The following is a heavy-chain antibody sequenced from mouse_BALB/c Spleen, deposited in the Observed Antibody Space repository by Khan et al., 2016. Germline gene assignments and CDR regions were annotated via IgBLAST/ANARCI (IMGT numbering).Heavy chain of an antibody. D-gene: IGHD1-1*01. CDR1: GYAFTSYN. V-gene: IGHV1S135*01. Sequence: VQLQQSGPELVKPGASVKVSCKASGYAFTSYNMYWVKQSHGKSLEWIGYIDPYNGGTSYSQKFKGKATLTVDKSSSTAYMHLNSLTSADSAVNYWAREGSTTGVAKGLDYWGQGTTLTVSS. CDR3: AREGSTTGVAKGLDY. J-gene: IGHJ2*01. CDR2: IDPYNGGT.